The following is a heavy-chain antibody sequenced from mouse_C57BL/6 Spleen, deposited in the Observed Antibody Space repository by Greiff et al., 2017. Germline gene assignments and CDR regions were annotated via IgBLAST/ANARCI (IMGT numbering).Heavy chain of an antibody. CDR2: ISSGSSTI. Sequence: EVKLVESGGGLVKPGGSLKLSCAASGFTFSDYGMHWVRQAPEKGLEWVAYISSGSSTIYYADTVKGRFTISRDNAKNTLFLQMTSLRSEDTAMYYCARIHYYGSSHYYAMDYWGQGTSVTVSS. D-gene: IGHD1-1*01. CDR1: GFTFSDYG. J-gene: IGHJ4*01. V-gene: IGHV5-17*01. CDR3: ARIHYYGSSHYYAMDY.